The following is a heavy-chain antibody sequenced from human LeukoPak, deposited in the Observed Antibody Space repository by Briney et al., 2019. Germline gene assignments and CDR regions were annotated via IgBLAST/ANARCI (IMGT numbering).Heavy chain of an antibody. D-gene: IGHD2-15*01. J-gene: IGHJ6*02. V-gene: IGHV4-59*01. CDR3: ARDNLALNTLDV. CDR1: GGSMTTYY. CDR2: ISYSGST. Sequence: SETLSLTCTVSGGSMTTYYWTWIRQPPGKGLEWIGYISYSGSTNYNPSLQSRLTISVDTSENQFSLKLSSVTAADTAVYYCARDNLALNTLDVWGQGTTVTVSS.